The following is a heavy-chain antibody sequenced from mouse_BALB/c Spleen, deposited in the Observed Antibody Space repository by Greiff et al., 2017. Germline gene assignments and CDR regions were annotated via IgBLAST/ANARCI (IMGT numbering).Heavy chain of an antibody. CDR3: ARSGYYRYGFAY. CDR1: GFNIKDTY. J-gene: IGHJ3*01. Sequence: EVQGVESGAELVKPGASVKLSCTASGFNIKDTYMHWVKQRPEQGLEWIGRIDPANGNTKYDPKFQGKATITADTSSNTAYLQLSSLTSEDTAVYYCARSGYYRYGFAYWGQGTLVTVSA. V-gene: IGHV14-3*02. CDR2: IDPANGNT. D-gene: IGHD2-14*01.